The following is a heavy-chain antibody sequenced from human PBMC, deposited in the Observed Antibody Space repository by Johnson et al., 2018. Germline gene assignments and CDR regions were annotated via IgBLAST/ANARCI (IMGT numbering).Heavy chain of an antibody. CDR2: ISGDGSGR. Sequence: VQLVESGGGLVQXGGSLRLSCAASGFTFTNYWIHWVRQPPGKGLMWVSRISGDGSGRDYADSLNGRLTVSRDNAKNTVYLQINSLRAEDTAVYYCVRDFRSSDFWGQGTLVTVSS. CDR3: VRDFRSSDF. J-gene: IGHJ4*02. CDR1: GFTFTNYW. D-gene: IGHD1-14*01. V-gene: IGHV3-74*01.